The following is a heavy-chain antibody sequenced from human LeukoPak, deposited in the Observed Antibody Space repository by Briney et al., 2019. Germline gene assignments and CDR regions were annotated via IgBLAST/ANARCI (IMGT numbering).Heavy chain of an antibody. J-gene: IGHJ4*02. CDR3: AREKAGGYFDY. CDR1: GGSISSGSYY. Sequence: SETLSLTCTVSGGSISSGSYYWSWIRQPAGKGLEWIGRIYTSGSTNYNPSLKSRVTISVDTSKNQFSLKLSSVTAADTAMYYCAREKAGGYFDYWGQGTLVTVSS. CDR2: IYTSGST. V-gene: IGHV4-61*02. D-gene: IGHD3-10*01.